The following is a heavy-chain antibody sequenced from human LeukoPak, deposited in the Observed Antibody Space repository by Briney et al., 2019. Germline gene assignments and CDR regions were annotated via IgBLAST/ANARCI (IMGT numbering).Heavy chain of an antibody. J-gene: IGHJ4*02. D-gene: IGHD2-2*01. CDR3: ARGGEGLVLVPPHFDY. CDR1: GFTFSGYN. CDR2: ISTTSSTM. Sequence: GGSLRLSCAASGFTFSGYNINWVRQAPGKGLEWISYISTTSSTMYYADSVKGRFAISRDNAKSSLSLQMSSLRDEDTAVYYCARGGEGLVLVPPHFDYWGQGTLVTVSS. V-gene: IGHV3-48*02.